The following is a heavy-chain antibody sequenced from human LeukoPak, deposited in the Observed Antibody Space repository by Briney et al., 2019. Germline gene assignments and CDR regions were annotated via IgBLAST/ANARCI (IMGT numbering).Heavy chain of an antibody. CDR3: ARTTTPHYYGSGSYALGY. V-gene: IGHV3-30-3*01. Sequence: WRSLRLSCAASGFTFSSYDMHWVRQAPGKGLEWVAVISYDGSNKFYADSVKGRFTISRDNSKNTLYLQMSSLSAEDTAVYYCARTTTPHYYGSGSYALGYWGQGTLVTVPS. D-gene: IGHD3-10*01. J-gene: IGHJ4*02. CDR2: ISYDGSNK. CDR1: GFTFSSYD.